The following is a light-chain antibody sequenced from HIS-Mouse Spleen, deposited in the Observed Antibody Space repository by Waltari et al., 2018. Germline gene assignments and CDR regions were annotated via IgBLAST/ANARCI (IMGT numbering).Light chain of an antibody. CDR2: KDC. Sequence: SYELTQPPSVSVSPGQTARITVSGDALPNDDAYWHQQKPGQAPVLVIYKDCERPSGIPERFSGSSSGTTVTLTISGVQAEDEADYYCQSADSSGTYVVFGGGTKLTVL. J-gene: IGLJ2*01. CDR1: ALPNDD. V-gene: IGLV3-25*03. CDR3: QSADSSGTYVV.